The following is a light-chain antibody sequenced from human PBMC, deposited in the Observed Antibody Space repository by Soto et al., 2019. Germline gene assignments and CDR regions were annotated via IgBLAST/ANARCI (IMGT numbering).Light chain of an antibody. J-gene: IGKJ3*01. CDR1: QSISSY. Sequence: DIHMTQSPSSLSASVGDRVTITCRASQSISSYLNWYQQKPGKAPKLLIYAASSLQTGVPSRFSGSGSGTDFTLTISSLQPEDFATYSCQQSYSTPFTFGPGTKVDIK. V-gene: IGKV1-39*01. CDR2: AAS. CDR3: QQSYSTPFT.